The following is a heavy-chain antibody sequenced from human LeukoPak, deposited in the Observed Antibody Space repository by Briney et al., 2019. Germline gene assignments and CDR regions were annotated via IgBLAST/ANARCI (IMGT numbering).Heavy chain of an antibody. V-gene: IGHV3-53*01. D-gene: IGHD4-17*01. Sequence: PGGSLRLSCAASGFTVSSNYMSWVRQAPGKGLEWVSVIYAGGSTYYAQSVKGRFTISRDNSKNTVYLQMNSLRAEDTAVYYCAREGGGDYGDYLRYWGQGTLVTVSS. CDR2: IYAGGST. J-gene: IGHJ4*02. CDR1: GFTVSSNY. CDR3: AREGGGDYGDYLRY.